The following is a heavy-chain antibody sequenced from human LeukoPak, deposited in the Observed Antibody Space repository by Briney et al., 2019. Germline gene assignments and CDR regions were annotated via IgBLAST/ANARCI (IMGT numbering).Heavy chain of an antibody. CDR1: GFTFSSYS. Sequence: PGGSLRLSCAASGFTFSSYSMTWVRQAPGKGLEWVSYSSSSTIYYADSVKGRFTISRDNAKNSLYLQMNSLRDEDTAVYYCARDRGYCSGGSCYYGYFQRWGQGTLVTVSS. V-gene: IGHV3-48*02. J-gene: IGHJ1*01. D-gene: IGHD2-15*01. CDR2: SSSSTI. CDR3: ARDRGYCSGGSCYYGYFQR.